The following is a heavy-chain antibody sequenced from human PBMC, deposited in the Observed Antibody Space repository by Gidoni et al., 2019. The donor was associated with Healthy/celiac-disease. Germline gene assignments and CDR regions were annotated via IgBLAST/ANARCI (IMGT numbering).Heavy chain of an antibody. Sequence: QVQLVESGGGVVQPGRSLRLSCAASGFTFSSYGMHWVRQAPGKGLEWVAVISYDGSNKYYADSVKGRFTISRDNSKNTLYLQMNSLRAEDTAVYYCAKSIVDLAARPLYYGMDVWGQGTTVTVSS. CDR2: ISYDGSNK. V-gene: IGHV3-30*18. CDR3: AKSIVDLAARPLYYGMDV. CDR1: GFTFSSYG. J-gene: IGHJ6*02. D-gene: IGHD6-6*01.